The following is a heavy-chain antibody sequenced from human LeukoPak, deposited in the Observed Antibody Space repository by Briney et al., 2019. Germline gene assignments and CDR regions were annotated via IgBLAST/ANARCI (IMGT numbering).Heavy chain of an antibody. V-gene: IGHV4-61*01. D-gene: IGHD1-26*01. CDR1: GGSVSSGSYY. J-gene: IGHJ4*02. Sequence: SETLSLTCTVSGGSVSSGSYYWSWIRQPPGKGLEWIGYIYYSGSTNYNPSLKSRVTISVDTSKNQFSLKLSSVTAADTAVYYCARDTRGSSLFGYWGQGTLVTVSS. CDR2: IYYSGST. CDR3: ARDTRGSSLFGY.